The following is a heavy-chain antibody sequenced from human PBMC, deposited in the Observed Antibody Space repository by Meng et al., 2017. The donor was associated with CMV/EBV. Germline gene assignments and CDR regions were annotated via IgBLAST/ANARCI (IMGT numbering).Heavy chain of an antibody. J-gene: IGHJ6*02. V-gene: IGHV3-7*01. CDR2: IKQDGSEK. CDR3: ARDRQWLRFLWSYGMDV. Sequence: GESLKISCAASGFTFSSYWMSWVRQAPGKGLEWVANIKQDGSEKYYVDSVKGRFTISRDNAKNSLYLQMNSLRAEDTAVYYCARDRQWLRFLWSYGMDVWGQGTTVTV. CDR1: GFTFSSYW. D-gene: IGHD5-12*01.